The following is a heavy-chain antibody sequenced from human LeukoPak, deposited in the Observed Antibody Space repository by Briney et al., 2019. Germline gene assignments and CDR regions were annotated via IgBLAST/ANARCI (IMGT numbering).Heavy chain of an antibody. J-gene: IGHJ4*02. Sequence: ASVKVSCKASGYTFTSYAMHWVRQAPGQRLEWMGWVNAGSGNTKYSQKFQGRVTITRDTSASTAYMELSSLRSEDTAVYYCASGGYETPFDYWGQGTLVTVSS. CDR2: VNAGSGNT. CDR3: ASGGYETPFDY. CDR1: GYTFTSYA. D-gene: IGHD3-22*01. V-gene: IGHV1-3*01.